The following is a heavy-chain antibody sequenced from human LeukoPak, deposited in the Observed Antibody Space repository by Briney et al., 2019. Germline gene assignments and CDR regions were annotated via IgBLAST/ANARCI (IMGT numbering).Heavy chain of an antibody. Sequence: ASVKVSCKASGYTFTGYYMHWVRQAPGQGLEWMGWINPNSGGTNYAQKFQGRVTMTRDTSISTAYMELSRLRSDDTAVYYCARDFRAYGSGSSYLDYWGQGTLVTVSS. D-gene: IGHD3-10*01. CDR3: ARDFRAYGSGSSYLDY. V-gene: IGHV1-2*02. CDR2: INPNSGGT. CDR1: GYTFTGYY. J-gene: IGHJ4*02.